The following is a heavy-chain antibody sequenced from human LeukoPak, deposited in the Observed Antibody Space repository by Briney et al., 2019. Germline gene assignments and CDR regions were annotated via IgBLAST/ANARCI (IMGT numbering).Heavy chain of an antibody. D-gene: IGHD3-10*01. CDR2: IYYSGST. Sequence: SETLSLTCTVSGGSISSYYWSWIRQPPGKGLEGIGYIYYSGSTNYNPSLKSRVTISVDTSKNQFSLKLSSVTAADTAVYYCARGRDYGSGSYYLGYYFDYWGQGTLVTVSS. V-gene: IGHV4-59*01. J-gene: IGHJ4*02. CDR3: ARGRDYGSGSYYLGYYFDY. CDR1: GGSISSYY.